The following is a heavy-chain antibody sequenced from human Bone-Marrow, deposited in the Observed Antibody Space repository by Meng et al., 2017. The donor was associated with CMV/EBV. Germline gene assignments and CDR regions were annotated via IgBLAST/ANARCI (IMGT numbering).Heavy chain of an antibody. D-gene: IGHD6-19*01. J-gene: IGHJ4*02. CDR1: GGSISEYY. Sequence: SETLSLTCSVSGGSISEYYWSWIRQSPGKGLEWIGYIYNTGSTNYNPSLKSRVIISFDTSKNHFSLKLSSVTAADTAVYFCARGHWLVRYFDYWGQGKLVNVSS. V-gene: IGHV4-59*01. CDR3: ARGHWLVRYFDY. CDR2: IYNTGST.